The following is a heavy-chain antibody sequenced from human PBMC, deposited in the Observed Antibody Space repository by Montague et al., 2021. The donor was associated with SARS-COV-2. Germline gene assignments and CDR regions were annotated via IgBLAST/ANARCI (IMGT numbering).Heavy chain of an antibody. CDR1: GFTFSSFA. CDR2: ISYDGSDK. D-gene: IGHD6-13*01. V-gene: IGHV3-30*04. CDR3: ARDVYSSSWFARPDN. Sequence: SLRLSFPASGFTFSSFAVHWVRQAPGKGLEWVAVISYDGSDKYYVDSVEGRFTISRDNSKNTLYLQMNSLRAEDTAVYYCARDVYSSSWFARPDNWGQGTLVTVSS. J-gene: IGHJ4*02.